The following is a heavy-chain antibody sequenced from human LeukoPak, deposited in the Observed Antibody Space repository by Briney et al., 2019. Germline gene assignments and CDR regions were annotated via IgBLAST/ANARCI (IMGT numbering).Heavy chain of an antibody. CDR2: IKQDGSDK. Sequence: PGGALRLSCAASGFTFSRHWMKWVRKAPGKGLEWVANIKQDGSDKYYVDSVKGRFTISRDNAKNSLYLQVNSLRAEDTAVYYCARVKDSTGYPRIDPWGQGTLVTVSS. D-gene: IGHD3-22*01. V-gene: IGHV3-7*05. J-gene: IGHJ5*02. CDR3: ARVKDSTGYPRIDP. CDR1: GFTFSRHW.